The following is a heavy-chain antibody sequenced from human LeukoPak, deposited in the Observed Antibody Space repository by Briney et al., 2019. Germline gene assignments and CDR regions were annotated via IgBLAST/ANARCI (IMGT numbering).Heavy chain of an antibody. CDR3: ARGPIVVVTLAPYYYYYGMDV. CDR2: IYSGGST. J-gene: IGHJ6*02. V-gene: IGHV3-66*01. CDR1: GFTVSSNY. D-gene: IGHD3-22*01. Sequence: PGGSLRLSCAASGFTVSSNYMSWVRQAPGKGLEWVSVIYSGGSTYYADSVKGRFTISRDNSKNTLYLQMNSLRAEDTAVYYCARGPIVVVTLAPYYYYYGMDVWGQGTPVTVSS.